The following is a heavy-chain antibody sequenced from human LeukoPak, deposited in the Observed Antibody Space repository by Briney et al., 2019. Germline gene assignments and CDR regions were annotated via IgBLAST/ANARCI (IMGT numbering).Heavy chain of an antibody. D-gene: IGHD3-3*01. CDR1: GGPLNNYT. Sequence: GASVKVSCKASGGPLNNYTVSWVRQALGQGLEWMGRIIPILGIADYAQTFQDRVTITADKSTNTVYMELSSLRSEDTAVYYCTRSTATQYDFWSGYSYFDYWGQGTLVTVSS. CDR2: IIPILGIA. V-gene: IGHV1-69*02. J-gene: IGHJ4*02. CDR3: TRSTATQYDFWSGYSYFDY.